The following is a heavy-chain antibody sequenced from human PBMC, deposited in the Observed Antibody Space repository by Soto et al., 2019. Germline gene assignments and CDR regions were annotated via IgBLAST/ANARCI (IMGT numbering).Heavy chain of an antibody. CDR1: GYSFTSYW. CDR3: ARLTPEGLLVGVFDY. CDR2: IYPGDSDT. D-gene: IGHD2-8*02. Sequence: GESLKISCKGSGYSFTSYWIGWVRQMPGKGLEWMGIIYPGDSDTRYSPSFQGQVTISADKSISTAYLQWSSLKASDTAMYYCARLTPEGLLVGVFDYWGQGTLVTAPQ. V-gene: IGHV5-51*01. J-gene: IGHJ4*02.